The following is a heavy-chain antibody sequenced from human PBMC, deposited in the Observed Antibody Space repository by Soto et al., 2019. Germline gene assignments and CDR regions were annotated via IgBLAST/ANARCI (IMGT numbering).Heavy chain of an antibody. V-gene: IGHV5-51*01. D-gene: IGHD6-13*01. CDR1: GYSFISSW. CDR3: ARTMAASGTAFDY. Sequence: PGESLKISCHASGYSFISSWVGWVRQMPGKGLEWMGIIYPGDSDTRYSPSFQGQVTISADKSTSTAYLQWSSLKASDTATYYCARTMAASGTAFDYWGQGALVTVSS. CDR2: IYPGDSDT. J-gene: IGHJ4*02.